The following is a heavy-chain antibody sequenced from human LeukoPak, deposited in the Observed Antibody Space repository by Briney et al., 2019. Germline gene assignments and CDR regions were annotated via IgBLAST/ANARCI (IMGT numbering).Heavy chain of an antibody. V-gene: IGHV1-69*05. CDR2: IIPIFGTA. CDR1: GYTFTSYG. J-gene: IGHJ5*02. Sequence: GASVKVSCKASGYTFTSYGISWVRQAPGQGLEWMGGIIPIFGTANYAQKFQGRVTITTDESTSTAYMELSSLRSEDTAVYYCARDQGGTYDTPRGFDPWGQGTLVTVSS. D-gene: IGHD3-22*01. CDR3: ARDQGGTYDTPRGFDP.